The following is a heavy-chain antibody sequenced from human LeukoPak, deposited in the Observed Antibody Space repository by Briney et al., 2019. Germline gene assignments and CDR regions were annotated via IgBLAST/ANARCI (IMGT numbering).Heavy chain of an antibody. Sequence: PGGSLRLSCAASGFTFDDYAMHWVRQAPGKGLEWVSLISGSGGSTHYADSVKGRFTISRDKSKNTLYLEMNSLRAEDTAVYYCAKDRDSSSWYLGSCFGDYWGQGTLVTVSS. D-gene: IGHD6-13*01. CDR1: GFTFDDYA. V-gene: IGHV3-23*01. CDR3: AKDRDSSSWYLGSCFGDY. CDR2: ISGSGGST. J-gene: IGHJ4*02.